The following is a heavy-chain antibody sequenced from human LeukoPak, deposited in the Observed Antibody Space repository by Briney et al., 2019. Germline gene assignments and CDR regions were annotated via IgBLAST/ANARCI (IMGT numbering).Heavy chain of an antibody. D-gene: IGHD4-23*01. CDR3: AKHRTTVVTDFDY. J-gene: IGHJ4*02. CDR2: IGDSGGST. V-gene: IGHV3-23*01. CDR1: GFTFRSCA. Sequence: GGSLRLSCPASGFTFRSCAMGWVRQAPGGGLEWVSTIGDSGGSTYYADSVRGRFTISRDNSKNTLSLHMNSLRAEDTAVYFCAKHRTTVVTDFDYWGQGTLVTVSS.